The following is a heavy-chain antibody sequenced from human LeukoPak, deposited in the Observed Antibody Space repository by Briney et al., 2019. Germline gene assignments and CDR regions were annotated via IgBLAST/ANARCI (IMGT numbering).Heavy chain of an antibody. CDR1: GGSFSGYY. Sequence: SETLSLTCAVYGGSFSGYYWSWIRQPPGKGLEWIGEINHSGSTNYNPSLKSRVTISVDTSKNQFSLKLSSVTAADTAVYYCARDGGSNNYWFDPWGQGMLVSVSS. V-gene: IGHV4-34*01. D-gene: IGHD4-23*01. J-gene: IGHJ5*02. CDR2: INHSGST. CDR3: ARDGGSNNYWFDP.